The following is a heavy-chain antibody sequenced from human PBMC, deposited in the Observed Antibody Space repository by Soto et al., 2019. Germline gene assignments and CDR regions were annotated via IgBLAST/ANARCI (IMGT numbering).Heavy chain of an antibody. CDR3: ASFSGPAMVEHYFDS. CDR2: IYYSGST. J-gene: IGHJ4*02. D-gene: IGHD5-18*01. Sequence: SQTRSLTRRVSAGSLSSRSYYWGWIRHPPGKGLEWIGSIYYSGSTYYNPSLKSRVTISVDTSKNQFSLKLSSVTAADTAVYYCASFSGPAMVEHYFDSWGQGTLVT. CDR1: AGSLSSRSYY. V-gene: IGHV4-39*01.